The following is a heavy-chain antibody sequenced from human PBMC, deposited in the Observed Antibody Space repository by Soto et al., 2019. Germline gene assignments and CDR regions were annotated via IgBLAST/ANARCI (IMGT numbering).Heavy chain of an antibody. V-gene: IGHV1-8*01. CDR3: ARGLLDCSGGSCYSPSGAFAI. D-gene: IGHD2-15*01. CDR2: MNPNSGNT. J-gene: IGHJ3*02. Sequence: ASVKVSFKASGYTFTSYDINWVRQATGQGLEWMGWMNPNSGNTGYAQKFQGRVTMTRNTSISTAYMELSSLRSEDTAVYYCARGLLDCSGGSCYSPSGAFAIWGQGTMVTVSS. CDR1: GYTFTSYD.